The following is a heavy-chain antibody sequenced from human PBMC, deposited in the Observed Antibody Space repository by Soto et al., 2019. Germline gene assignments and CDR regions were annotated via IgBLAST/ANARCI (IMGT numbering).Heavy chain of an antibody. V-gene: IGHV3-11*01. CDR1: GFTFSDYY. CDR3: EGGKGHITMVRGVFFDP. CDR2: ISSSGSTI. D-gene: IGHD3-10*01. Sequence: QVQLVESGGGLVKPGGSLRLSCAASGFTFSDYYMSWIRQAPGKGLEWVSYISSSGSTIYYADSVKGRFTISRDNAKNSLYLQMNSLRAEEAAVYYCEGGKGHITMVRGVFFDPWGQGTLVTVSS. J-gene: IGHJ5*02.